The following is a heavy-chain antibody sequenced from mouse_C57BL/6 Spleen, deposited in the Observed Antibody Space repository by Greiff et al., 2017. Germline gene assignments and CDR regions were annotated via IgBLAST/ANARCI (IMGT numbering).Heavy chain of an antibody. CDR2: IDPNSGGT. D-gene: IGHD1-1*01. J-gene: IGHJ1*03. Sequence: QVQLQQPGAELVKPGASVKLSCKASGYTFTSYWMHWVKQRPGRGLEWIGRIDPNSGGTKYNEKFKSKATLTVDKPSSTAYMQLSSLTSEDSAVYYCARHFITTVRSDWYVDVWGTGTTVTVSS. CDR3: ARHFITTVRSDWYVDV. CDR1: GYTFTSYW. V-gene: IGHV1-72*01.